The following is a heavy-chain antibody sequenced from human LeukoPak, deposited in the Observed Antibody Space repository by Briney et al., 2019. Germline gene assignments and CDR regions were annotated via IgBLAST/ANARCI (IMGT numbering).Heavy chain of an antibody. V-gene: IGHV3-21*01. Sequence: GGSLRLSCAASGFTFSNYNINWVRQAPGKGLEWVTSISSRGSYIYYADSVKGRFAISADNAMNSLYLQMNSLRAEDTAVYYCARGYSSSWYDLYYFDYWGQGTLVTVSS. CDR1: GFTFSNYN. D-gene: IGHD6-13*01. J-gene: IGHJ4*02. CDR3: ARGYSSSWYDLYYFDY. CDR2: ISSRGSYI.